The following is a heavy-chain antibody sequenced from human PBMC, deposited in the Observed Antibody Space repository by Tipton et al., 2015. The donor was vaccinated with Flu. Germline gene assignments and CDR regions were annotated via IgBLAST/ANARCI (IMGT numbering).Heavy chain of an antibody. J-gene: IGHJ6*02. Sequence: TLSLTCAVYGGSFSGYYWSWIRQPPGKGLEWIGEINHSGSTNYNPSLKSRVTISVDTSKNQFSLKLSSVTAADTAVYYCARSGPSNYYGMDVWGQGTTVTVSS. CDR1: GGSFSGYY. CDR3: ARSGPSNYYGMDV. D-gene: IGHD3-10*01. V-gene: IGHV4-34*01. CDR2: INHSGST.